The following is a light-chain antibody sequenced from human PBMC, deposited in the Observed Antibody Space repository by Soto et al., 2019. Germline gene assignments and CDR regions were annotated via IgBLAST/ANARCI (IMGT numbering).Light chain of an antibody. CDR1: SSNIGRNS. CDR3: AAWDDYLNGVV. CDR2: GNN. J-gene: IGLJ2*01. Sequence: QSVLTQAPSVSGTPGQRVTITCSGSSSNIGRNSVNWYQHLPGTAPKLLTHGNNHRPSGVPDRFSGSKSGTSASLAISGLQSEDEADYYCAAWDDYLNGVVFGGGTKVTVL. V-gene: IGLV1-44*01.